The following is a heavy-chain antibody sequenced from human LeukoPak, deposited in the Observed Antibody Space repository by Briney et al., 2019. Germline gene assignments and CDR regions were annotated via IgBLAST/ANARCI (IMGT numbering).Heavy chain of an antibody. CDR2: IYYSGST. V-gene: IGHV4-39*07. Sequence: SETLSLTCTVSGGSISSSSYYWGWIRQPPGKGLEWIGSIYYSGSTYYNPSLKSRVTISVDTSKNQFSLKLSSVTAADTAVYHCARAWGGIAAAGTGRNWFDPWGQGTLVTVSS. J-gene: IGHJ5*02. CDR3: ARAWGGIAAAGTGRNWFDP. CDR1: GGSISSSSYY. D-gene: IGHD6-13*01.